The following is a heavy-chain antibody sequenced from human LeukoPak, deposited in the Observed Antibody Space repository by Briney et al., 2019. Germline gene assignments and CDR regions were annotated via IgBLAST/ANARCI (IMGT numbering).Heavy chain of an antibody. Sequence: GGSLRLSCVVSGFPFSTYAMHWVRQAPGKGLEWVANIKQDGSEKYYVDSVKGRFTISRDNAKNSLYLQMNSLRAEDTAVYYCARESSGYGNTDYWGQGTLVTVSS. CDR3: ARESSGYGNTDY. CDR1: GFPFSTYA. D-gene: IGHD5-12*01. J-gene: IGHJ4*02. V-gene: IGHV3-7*03. CDR2: IKQDGSEK.